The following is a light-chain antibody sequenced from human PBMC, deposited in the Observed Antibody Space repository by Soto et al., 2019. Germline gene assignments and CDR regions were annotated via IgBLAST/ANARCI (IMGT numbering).Light chain of an antibody. CDR3: QQRSDWPTLT. CDR2: DAS. J-gene: IGKJ4*01. CDR1: QSINTY. V-gene: IGKV3-11*01. Sequence: EIVLTQSPATLSLSPGERAILSCRASQSINTYLAWYQQKPGQATRLIIYDASNRATGIPARFSGSGSGTDFTLSISSLEPDDFAVYYCQQRSDWPTLTFGGGTKVDI.